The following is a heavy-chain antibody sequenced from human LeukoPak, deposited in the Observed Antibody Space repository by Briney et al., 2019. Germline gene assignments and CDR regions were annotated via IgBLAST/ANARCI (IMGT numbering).Heavy chain of an antibody. Sequence: KASETLSLTCTVSGYSISSGYYWGWIRQPPGKGLEWIGSIYHSGSTYYNPSLKSRVTISVDTSKNQFSLKLSSVTAADTAVYYCARLRPRMVRGVGIDYWGQGTLVTVS. D-gene: IGHD3-10*01. CDR3: ARLRPRMVRGVGIDY. J-gene: IGHJ4*02. CDR2: IYHSGST. V-gene: IGHV4-38-2*02. CDR1: GYSISSGYY.